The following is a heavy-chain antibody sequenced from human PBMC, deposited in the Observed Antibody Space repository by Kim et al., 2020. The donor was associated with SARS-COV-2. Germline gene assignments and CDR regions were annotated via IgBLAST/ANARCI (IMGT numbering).Heavy chain of an antibody. CDR3: MRRGCRWIWDH. Sequence: GGSLRLSCTTSGFTFTGYAMRWVRQAPGKGLEWVSVIYCGDSTTYYVDSVKGRFTISRDNSKNTLYLQMSNLRADDTAVYYCMRRGCRWIWDHWG. CDR1: GFTFTGYA. J-gene: IGHJ4*01. CDR2: IYCGDSTT. D-gene: IGHD2-2*03. V-gene: IGHV3-23*03.